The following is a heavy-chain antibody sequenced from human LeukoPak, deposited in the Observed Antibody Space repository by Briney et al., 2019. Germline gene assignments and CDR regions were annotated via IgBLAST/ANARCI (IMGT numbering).Heavy chain of an antibody. Sequence: SETLSLTCTVSGGSINSDNYYWGWIRQPPGKGLEWIGTVYYSGTTYYNPSLESRLTMSVDTSKNQFFLKFNYVTAADTAVYYCASTHAGRYYTTFDSWGQGTLVAVSS. CDR1: GGSINSDNYY. D-gene: IGHD1-26*01. CDR3: ASTHAGRYYTTFDS. J-gene: IGHJ4*02. CDR2: VYYSGTT. V-gene: IGHV4-39*01.